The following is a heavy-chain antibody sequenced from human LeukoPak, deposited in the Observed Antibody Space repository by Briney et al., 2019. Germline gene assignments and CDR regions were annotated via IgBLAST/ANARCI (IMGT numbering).Heavy chain of an antibody. CDR1: GYSFTSYG. V-gene: IGHV1-18*01. D-gene: IGHD3-10*01. J-gene: IGHJ5*02. CDR2: IRACNGNT. CDR3: ARDLGGLIWFGDGKNWFDP. Sequence: ASVKVSWKTSGYSFTSYGISWVPQAPGQGVEWVGLIRACNGNTNYARKLQGRVTLTTDTTTSTAYMELRSLRSDDTAVYYCARDLGGLIWFGDGKNWFDPWGQGTLVTVSS.